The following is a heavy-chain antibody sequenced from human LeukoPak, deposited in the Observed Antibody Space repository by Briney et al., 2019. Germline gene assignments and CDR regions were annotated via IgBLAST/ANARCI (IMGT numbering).Heavy chain of an antibody. CDR1: EFTFTNYG. CDR3: AKRLPYSSSSVYLDL. V-gene: IGHV3-23*01. CDR2: ISDTGGNT. Sequence: GGSLRLSCVASEFTFTNYGMNWVGQTPGKGLEWVSSISDTGGNTYYADPVKGRFTVSRDNSKNTLYLQMSSLRAEDTAVYYCAKRLPYSSSSVYLDLWGLGTLVTVSS. D-gene: IGHD6-6*01. J-gene: IGHJ4*02.